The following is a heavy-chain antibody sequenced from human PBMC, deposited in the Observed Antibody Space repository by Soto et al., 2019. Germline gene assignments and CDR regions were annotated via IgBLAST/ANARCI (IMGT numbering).Heavy chain of an antibody. D-gene: IGHD4-17*01. CDR3: MTPGSADHSDY. J-gene: IGHJ4*02. Sequence: QVQLVESGGGVVQAGRSLRLSCAVSGIFFSSYGMHWVRQAPGKGLEWVALISHDGSSMFYADSVRGRFTISRDNSRDMVFLQMSGLRPEDTALSYCMTPGSADHSDYWGQGTLVTVSS. CDR2: ISHDGSSM. V-gene: IGHV3-30*03. CDR1: GIFFSSYG.